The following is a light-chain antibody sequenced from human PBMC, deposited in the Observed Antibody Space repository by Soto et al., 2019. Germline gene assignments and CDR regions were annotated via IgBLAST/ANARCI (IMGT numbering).Light chain of an antibody. V-gene: IGKV4-1*01. J-gene: IGKJ2*01. CDR1: QSVLYSSNNKNY. Sequence: DIVMTQSPDSLAVSMGERATINCKSSQSVLYSSNNKNYLAWYQQKPGQPPTLLIHWASTRESGVPDRFSGSGSGTDFTLTISSLQAEDVAVYYCQQYYDTRTFGQGTKLEIK. CDR3: QQYYDTRT. CDR2: WAS.